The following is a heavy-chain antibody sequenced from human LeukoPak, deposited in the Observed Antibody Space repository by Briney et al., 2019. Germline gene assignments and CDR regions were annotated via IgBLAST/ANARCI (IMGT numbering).Heavy chain of an antibody. CDR3: ARERMWEPMPLDY. CDR1: GFTFRNYW. D-gene: IGHD1-26*01. J-gene: IGHJ4*02. Sequence: PGGSLRLSCAASGFTFRNYWMSWVRRAPGKGLEWVANIKQDESEKYYVDSVKGRFTISRDNAKNSLYLQMHSLRAEDTGVYFCARERMWEPMPLDYWSQGTLVTVST. V-gene: IGHV3-7*01. CDR2: IKQDESEK.